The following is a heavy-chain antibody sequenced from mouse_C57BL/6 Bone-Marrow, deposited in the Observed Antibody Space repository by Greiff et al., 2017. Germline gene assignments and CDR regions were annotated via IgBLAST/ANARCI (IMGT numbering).Heavy chain of an antibody. CDR2: ISDGGSYT. CDR1: GFTFSSYA. Sequence: EVQRVESGGGLVKPGGSLKLSCAASGFTFSSYAMSWVRQTPEKRLEWVATISDGGSYTYYPDNVKGRFTISRDNAKNNRYLQMSHLKSEDTAMYYCARGLTTRCDYWGQGTTLTVSA. D-gene: IGHD2-1*01. J-gene: IGHJ2*01. CDR3: ARGLTTRCDY. V-gene: IGHV5-4*01.